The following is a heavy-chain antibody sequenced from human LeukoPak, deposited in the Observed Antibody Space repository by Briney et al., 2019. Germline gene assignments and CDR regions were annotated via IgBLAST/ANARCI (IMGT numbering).Heavy chain of an antibody. D-gene: IGHD3-3*01. CDR1: GGSISSYY. Sequence: SETLSLTCTVSGGSISSYYWSWIRQPPGKGLEWIGYIYYSGSTNYNPSLKSRVTISVDTSKNQFSLKLSSVTAADTAVYYRARGYDWSLFDYWGQGTLVTVSS. CDR2: IYYSGST. CDR3: ARGYDWSLFDY. V-gene: IGHV4-59*01. J-gene: IGHJ4*02.